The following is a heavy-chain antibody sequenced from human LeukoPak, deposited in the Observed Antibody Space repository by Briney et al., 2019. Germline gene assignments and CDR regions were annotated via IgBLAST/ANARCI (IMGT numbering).Heavy chain of an antibody. J-gene: IGHJ4*02. CDR2: IYDNVNT. CDR3: ARGRITIFGVLTPHFDY. D-gene: IGHD3-3*01. Sequence: SETLSLTCTISRGSINSYYWTWIRQPPGKGLEWVGYIYDNVNTNYNPSLKSRVTISVDTSKNQFPLKLSSVTAADTAVYYCARGRITIFGVLTPHFDYWGQGTLVTVAS. CDR1: RGSINSYY. V-gene: IGHV4-59*01.